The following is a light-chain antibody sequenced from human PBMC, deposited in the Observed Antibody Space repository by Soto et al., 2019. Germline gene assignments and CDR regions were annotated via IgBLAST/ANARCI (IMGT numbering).Light chain of an antibody. J-gene: IGKJ1*01. CDR3: LQDYSYPRT. Sequence: AIQMTKSPSSLSASVGDRVTIICRASQGIRNDLGWYQQRPGKAPKLLIYPTSHLQSGVPSRFSGSGSGTDFTLTISSLQPEDFATYYCLQDYSYPRTFGQGTKVEIK. CDR2: PTS. V-gene: IGKV1-6*01. CDR1: QGIRND.